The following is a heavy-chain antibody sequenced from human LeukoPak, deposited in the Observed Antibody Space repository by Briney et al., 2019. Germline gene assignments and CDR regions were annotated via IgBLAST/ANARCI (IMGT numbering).Heavy chain of an antibody. V-gene: IGHV3-30-3*01. J-gene: IGHJ6*02. Sequence: GRSLRLSCAASGFTFSSYAMHWVRQAPGKGLEWVAVISYDGSNKYYADSVKGRFTISRDNSKNTLYLQMNSLRAEDTAVYYCASPNNYCGMDVWGQGTTVTVSS. CDR1: GFTFSSYA. CDR2: ISYDGSNK. CDR3: ASPNNYCGMDV.